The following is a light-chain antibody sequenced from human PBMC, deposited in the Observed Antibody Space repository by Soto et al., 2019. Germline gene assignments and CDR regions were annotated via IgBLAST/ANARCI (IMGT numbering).Light chain of an antibody. CDR3: SSYTSSGTYV. CDR1: SSDVGGYNY. V-gene: IGLV2-14*01. CDR2: DAS. Sequence: HSALAQPASVSGSPGQSITISCTGTSSDVGGYNYVSWYQQHPGKVPKVMIYDASSRPSGISNRFSGSKSSNSASLTISGLQAEDETDDFYSSYTSSGTYVFGTGTKVTVL. J-gene: IGLJ1*01.